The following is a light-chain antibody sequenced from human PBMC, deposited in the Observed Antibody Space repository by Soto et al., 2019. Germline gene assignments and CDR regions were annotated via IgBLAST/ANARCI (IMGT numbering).Light chain of an antibody. CDR3: QQSYSAPWT. CDR1: QTISSW. V-gene: IGKV1-39*01. Sequence: DIQMTQSPSTLSASVIDRVTITCGASQTISSWLAWFQQKPGKAPQLLIYAASSLHSRVPSSFSGSGSGTDFTLTITSLQPEDFATYSCQQSYSAPWTFGQGTKVDIK. J-gene: IGKJ1*01. CDR2: AAS.